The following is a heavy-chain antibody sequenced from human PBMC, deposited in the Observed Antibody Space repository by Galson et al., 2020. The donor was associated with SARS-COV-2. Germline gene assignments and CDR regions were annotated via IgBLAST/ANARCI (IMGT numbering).Heavy chain of an antibody. Sequence: SVKVSCKASGGTFNKYAMNWVRQAPGQGLEWMGGIIPILGTANYAQKFQGRVTITADESTSTAYMEVSSLRSEDTAVYYCARGYCDYGVCYTYSWFDHWGQGTPVIVSS. CDR2: IIPILGTA. D-gene: IGHD2-8*01. J-gene: IGHJ5*02. CDR1: GGTFNKYA. CDR3: ARGYCDYGVCYTYSWFDH. V-gene: IGHV1-69*13.